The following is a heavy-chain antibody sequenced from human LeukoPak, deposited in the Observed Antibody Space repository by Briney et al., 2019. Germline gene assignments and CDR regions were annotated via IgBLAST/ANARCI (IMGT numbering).Heavy chain of an antibody. D-gene: IGHD2-2*01. Sequence: SETLSLTCNVSGGSLSNYYCSWGRQPAGEGLEWIGRIYTSGITNYNPSLQTRAAIPLDPPENQFSLTPVYVPAARTPRYFCLSEFPSWEGLLCGGQGTLVTVSS. CDR2: IYTSGIT. CDR1: GGSLSNYY. CDR3: LSEFPSWEGLLC. J-gene: IGHJ4*02. V-gene: IGHV4-4*07.